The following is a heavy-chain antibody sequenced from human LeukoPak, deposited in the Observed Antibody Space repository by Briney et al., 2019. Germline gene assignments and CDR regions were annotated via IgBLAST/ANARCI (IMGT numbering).Heavy chain of an antibody. CDR2: INHSGST. J-gene: IGHJ4*02. V-gene: IGHV4-34*01. CDR3: ASVSAHYYDSTGHGYYFDY. D-gene: IGHD3-22*01. CDR1: GGSFSGYY. Sequence: SGTLSLTCAVYGGSFSGYYWSWIRQPPGRGLEWIGEINHSGSTNYNPSLKSRVTVSVDTSKNQFSLKLSSVTAADTAVYCCASVSAHYYDSTGHGYYFDYWGQGTLVTVSS.